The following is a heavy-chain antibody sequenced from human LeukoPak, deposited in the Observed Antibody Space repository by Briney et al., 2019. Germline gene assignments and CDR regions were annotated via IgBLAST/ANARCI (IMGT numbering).Heavy chain of an antibody. J-gene: IGHJ4*02. Sequence: ASVKVSCKASGGTFSSYAISWVRQAPGQGLEWKGWISAYNGNTNYAQKLQGRVTMTTDTSTSTAYMELRSLRSDDTAVYYCARVYYYDSSGYYYFDYWGQGTLVTVSS. CDR3: ARVYYYDSSGYYYFDY. CDR1: GGTFSSYA. CDR2: ISAYNGNT. D-gene: IGHD3-22*01. V-gene: IGHV1-18*01.